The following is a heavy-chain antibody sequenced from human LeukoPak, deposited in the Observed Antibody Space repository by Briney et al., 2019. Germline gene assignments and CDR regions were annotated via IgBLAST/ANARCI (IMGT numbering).Heavy chain of an antibody. D-gene: IGHD2-2*01. CDR1: AFTFSSNS. CDR3: AMPYSTSWSSGWYFDL. Sequence: GKSLRQLCAASAFTFSSNSMHWCVQAPGKGLQWLAIISYDKSNQHYGDSAKGRFTISRNNSKNSLYLQLISMDTLETAEYYLAMPYSTSWSSGWYFDLGGGGTLVSVSS. V-gene: IGHV3-30-3*01. J-gene: IGHJ2*01. CDR2: ISYDKSNQ.